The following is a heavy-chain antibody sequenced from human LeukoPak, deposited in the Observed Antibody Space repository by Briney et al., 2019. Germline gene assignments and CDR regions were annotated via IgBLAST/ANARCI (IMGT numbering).Heavy chain of an antibody. CDR2: ISSNGGST. CDR1: GFTFSSYA. D-gene: IGHD2-2*01. CDR3: ARGRAEDDGIVVVPAAYSYYYYYYMDV. V-gene: IGHV3-64*01. J-gene: IGHJ6*03. Sequence: GGSLRLSCAASGFTFSSYAMHWVRQAPGKGLEYVSAISSNGGSTYYANSVKGRFTISRDNSKNTLYLQMGSLRAEDMAVYYCARGRAEDDGIVVVPAAYSYYYYYYMDVWGKGTTVTVSS.